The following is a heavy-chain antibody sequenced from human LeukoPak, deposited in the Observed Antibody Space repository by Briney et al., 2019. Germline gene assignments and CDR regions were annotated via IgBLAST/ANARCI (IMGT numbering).Heavy chain of an antibody. D-gene: IGHD6-19*01. CDR3: ARGHIYLVAGTKGDY. Sequence: PGGSLRLSCAASGFTFSSYWMSWVRQAPGKGLEWVANIKQDGSEKYYVDSVKGRFTISRDNAKNSLYLQMNSLRAEDTAVYYCARGHIYLVAGTKGDYWGQGTLATVSS. J-gene: IGHJ4*02. CDR1: GFTFSSYW. V-gene: IGHV3-7*01. CDR2: IKQDGSEK.